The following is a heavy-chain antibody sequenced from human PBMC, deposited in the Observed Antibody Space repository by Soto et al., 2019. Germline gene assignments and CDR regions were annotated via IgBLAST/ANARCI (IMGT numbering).Heavy chain of an antibody. J-gene: IGHJ4*02. D-gene: IGHD3-9*01. CDR3: AKKRNRYFDWSSDY. V-gene: IGHV3-23*01. CDR2: ISGSGGST. Sequence: ETLSLTCTVSGGSISSGGYYWSWVRQAPGKGLEWVSAISGSGGSTYYADSVKGRFTISRDNSKNTLYLQMNSLRAEDTAVYYCAKKRNRYFDWSSDYWGQGTLVTVSS. CDR1: GGSISSGGYY.